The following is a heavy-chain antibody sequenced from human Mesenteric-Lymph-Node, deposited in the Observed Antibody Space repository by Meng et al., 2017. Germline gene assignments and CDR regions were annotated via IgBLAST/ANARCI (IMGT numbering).Heavy chain of an antibody. Sequence: GSLRLSCAVSGYSISSGYYWGWIRQPPGKGLEWIGSIYHSGSTYYNPSLKSRVTISVDTSKNQFSLKVNSVTAADTAVYFCARDYKGVAGNFDYWGQGTLVTVSS. CDR1: GYSISSGYY. D-gene: IGHD6-19*01. V-gene: IGHV4-38-2*02. CDR2: IYHSGST. J-gene: IGHJ4*02. CDR3: ARDYKGVAGNFDY.